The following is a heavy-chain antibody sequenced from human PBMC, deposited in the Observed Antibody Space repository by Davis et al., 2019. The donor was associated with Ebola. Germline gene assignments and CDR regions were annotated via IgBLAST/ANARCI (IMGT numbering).Heavy chain of an antibody. D-gene: IGHD2-21*01. CDR3: ARDCGGDCYDYYFDY. V-gene: IGHV1-69*05. CDR2: IIPIFGTA. CDR1: GGTFSSYA. J-gene: IGHJ4*02. Sequence: SVKVSCKASGGTFSSYAISWVRQAPGQGLEWMGGIIPIFGTANYAQKLQGRVTMTTDTSTSTAYMELRSLRSDDTAVYYCARDCGGDCYDYYFDYWGQGTLVTVSS.